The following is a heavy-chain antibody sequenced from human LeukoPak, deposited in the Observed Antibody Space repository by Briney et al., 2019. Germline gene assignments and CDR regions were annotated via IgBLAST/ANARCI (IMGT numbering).Heavy chain of an antibody. J-gene: IGHJ3*02. CDR1: GFTFSSYS. CDR2: ISSSSSTI. Sequence: GGSLRLSCAASGFTFSSYSMNWVRQAPGKGLEGVSYISSSSSTIYYADSVKGRFTISRDNAKNSLYLQMNSLRDEDTAVYYCASSSSYFHAFDIWGQGTMVTVSS. D-gene: IGHD6-6*01. V-gene: IGHV3-48*02. CDR3: ASSSSYFHAFDI.